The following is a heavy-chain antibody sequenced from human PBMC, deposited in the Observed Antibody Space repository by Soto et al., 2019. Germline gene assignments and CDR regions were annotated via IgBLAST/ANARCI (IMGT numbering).Heavy chain of an antibody. D-gene: IGHD6-13*01. Sequence: PGGSLRLSCAASGFTFTSYTMNWVRQAPGKGLEWVSSISSSSDYIYYADSMKGRVTISRDNAKNSLFLDMNSLTGEDTAVYYCARARVYATGSLDFWGQGTLVPVSS. CDR2: ISSSSDYI. CDR3: ARARVYATGSLDF. CDR1: GFTFTSYT. V-gene: IGHV3-21*06. J-gene: IGHJ4*02.